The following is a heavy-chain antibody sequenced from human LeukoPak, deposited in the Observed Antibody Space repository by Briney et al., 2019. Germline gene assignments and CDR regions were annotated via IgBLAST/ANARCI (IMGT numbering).Heavy chain of an antibody. CDR1: GYTFTSYY. Sequence: ASVKVSCKASGYTFTSYYMHWVRQAPGQGLEWMGIINPSGGSTSYAQKFQGRVTMTRDTSTSTVYMELSSLRSEDTAVFYCASMKYSSSWQNEEDAFDIWGQGTMVTVSS. V-gene: IGHV1-46*01. CDR3: ASMKYSSSWQNEEDAFDI. CDR2: INPSGGST. J-gene: IGHJ3*02. D-gene: IGHD6-13*01.